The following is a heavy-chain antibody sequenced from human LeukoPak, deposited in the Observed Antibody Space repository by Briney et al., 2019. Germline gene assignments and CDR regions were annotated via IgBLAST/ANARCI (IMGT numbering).Heavy chain of an antibody. CDR1: GGSISSGGYS. V-gene: IGHV4-30-2*01. D-gene: IGHD2-2*01. J-gene: IGHJ4*02. CDR2: IYHSGST. CDR3: ARGRDFGYQLLDIPFDY. Sequence: PSQTLSLTCAVSGGSISSGGYSWSWIRQPPGKGLEWIGHIYHSGSTYYNPSLKSRVTISVDRSKNQFSLKLSSVTAADTAVYYCARGRDFGYQLLDIPFDYWGQGTLVTVFS.